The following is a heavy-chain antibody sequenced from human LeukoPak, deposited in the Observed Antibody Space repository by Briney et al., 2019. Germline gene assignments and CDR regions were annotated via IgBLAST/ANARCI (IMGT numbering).Heavy chain of an antibody. D-gene: IGHD6-6*01. CDR1: GYTFTGYY. V-gene: IGHV1-2*02. J-gene: IGHJ4*02. Sequence: ASVKVSCKASGYTFTGYYMHWVRQAPGHGLEWMGWINPDSGGTNYAQKFQGRVTMTRDTSINTAYMELSRLRSDDTAVYYCARAIAARRSFLIDYWGQGTLVTVSS. CDR3: ARAIAARRSFLIDY. CDR2: INPDSGGT.